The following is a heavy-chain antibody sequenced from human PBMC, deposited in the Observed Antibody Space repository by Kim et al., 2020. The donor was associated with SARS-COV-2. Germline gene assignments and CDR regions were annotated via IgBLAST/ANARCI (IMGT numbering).Heavy chain of an antibody. CDR2: IYYSWST. CDR3: ARHDWGRITMGRGVIRSSNWFDP. D-gene: IGHD3-10*01. Sequence: SETLSLTCTVSGGSISSGSYYWGWIRQPPGKGLELVGSIYYSWSTYYNPSLKSRVTISVDASKNQFSLTLSSVTAADTAVYYCARHDWGRITMGRGVIRSSNWFDPWGQGTMVTVSS. CDR1: GGSISSGSYY. V-gene: IGHV4-39*01. J-gene: IGHJ5*01.